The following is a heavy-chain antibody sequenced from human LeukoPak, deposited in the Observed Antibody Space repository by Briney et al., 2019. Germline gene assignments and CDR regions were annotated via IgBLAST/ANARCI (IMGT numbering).Heavy chain of an antibody. CDR2: INTDGSST. CDR3: ARSRDVYNGFDY. Sequence: GGSLRLSCAASGFTFSSYWMHWVRQAPGKGLVWVSRINTDGSSTSYADSVKGRFTISRDNAKNTLYLQMNSLRAEDTAVYYCARSRDVYNGFDYWGQGTLVTVSS. V-gene: IGHV3-74*01. J-gene: IGHJ4*02. CDR1: GFTFSSYW. D-gene: IGHD5-24*01.